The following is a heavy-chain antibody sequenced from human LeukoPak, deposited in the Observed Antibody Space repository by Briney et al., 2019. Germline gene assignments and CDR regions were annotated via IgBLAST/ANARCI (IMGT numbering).Heavy chain of an antibody. CDR3: ARDPYCSSTSCYVFDP. D-gene: IGHD2-2*01. Sequence: GGSLRLSCSASGFTFSSYSMNWVRQAPGKGLEWVSSISSSSSYIYYADSVKGRFTISRDNAKNSLYLQMNSLRAEDTAVYYCARDPYCSSTSCYVFDPWGQGTLVTVSS. CDR1: GFTFSSYS. J-gene: IGHJ5*02. V-gene: IGHV3-21*01. CDR2: ISSSSSYI.